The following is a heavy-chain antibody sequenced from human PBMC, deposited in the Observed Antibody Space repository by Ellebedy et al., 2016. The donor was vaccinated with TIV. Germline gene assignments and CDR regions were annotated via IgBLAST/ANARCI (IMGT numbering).Heavy chain of an antibody. D-gene: IGHD6-13*01. CDR2: IYPGDSDT. V-gene: IGHV5-51*01. CDR3: ARPIVAAAVSDGRDY. J-gene: IGHJ4*02. Sequence: GGSLRLXCKGSGYSFTSYWIGWVRQMPGKGLEWMGIIYPGDSDTRYSPSFQGQVTMSADKSISTAYLQWSSLKASDTAMYYCARPIVAAAVSDGRDYWGQGTLVTVSS. CDR1: GYSFTSYW.